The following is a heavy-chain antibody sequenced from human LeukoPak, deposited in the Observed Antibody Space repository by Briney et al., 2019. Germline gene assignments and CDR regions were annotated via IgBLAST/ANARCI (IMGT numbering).Heavy chain of an antibody. CDR3: ARGAWGTARGGRCYYYMDV. V-gene: IGHV1-2*02. J-gene: IGHJ6*03. D-gene: IGHD2-15*01. Sequence: GASVKVSCKASAYTFTGYYMHWVRQAPGQGLEWMGWINLKNGGTNYAQKFQGRVTMTRDMSTSTVYMELSSLRSEDTAVYYCARGAWGTARGGRCYYYMDVWGKGTTVTVSS. CDR2: INLKNGGT. CDR1: AYTFTGYY.